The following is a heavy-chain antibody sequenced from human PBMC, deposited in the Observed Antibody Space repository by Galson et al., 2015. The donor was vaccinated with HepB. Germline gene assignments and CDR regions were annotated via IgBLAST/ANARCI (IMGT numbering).Heavy chain of an antibody. Sequence: SLRLSCAASGFTFSSYAMHWVRQAPGKGLEWVAVISYDGSNKYYADSEKGRFTISRDNSKNTLYLQMNSLRAEDTAVYYCARDLSGSYLSPNDAFDIWGQGTMVTVSS. CDR3: ARDLSGSYLSPNDAFDI. V-gene: IGHV3-30-3*01. J-gene: IGHJ3*02. CDR1: GFTFSSYA. CDR2: ISYDGSNK. D-gene: IGHD1-26*01.